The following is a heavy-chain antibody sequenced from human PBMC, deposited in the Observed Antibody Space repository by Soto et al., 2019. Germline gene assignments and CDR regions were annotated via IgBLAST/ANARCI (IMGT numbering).Heavy chain of an antibody. J-gene: IGHJ4*02. CDR3: ARRSLEYSSSSGDY. CDR2: IYYSGST. D-gene: IGHD6-6*01. Sequence: SETLSLTCTVAGGSISSSSYYWGWIRQPPGRGLEWIGSIYYSGSTYYNPSLKSRVKISVDTSKNQFSLKLSSVTAADSAFYYCARRSLEYSSSSGDYWGQGTLVTVSS. CDR1: GGSISSSSYY. V-gene: IGHV4-39*01.